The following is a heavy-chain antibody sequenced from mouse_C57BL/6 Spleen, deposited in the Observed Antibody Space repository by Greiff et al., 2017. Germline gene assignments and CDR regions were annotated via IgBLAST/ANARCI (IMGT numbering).Heavy chain of an antibody. CDR1: GFTFRDYG. CDR3: ARQDYSNYVTAWFAY. Sequence: EVHLVESGGGLVKPGGSLKLSCAASGFTFRDYGMHWVRQAPEKGLEWVAYISSGSSTIYYADTVKGRFTISRDNAKNTLFLQMTSLRSEDTAMYYCARQDYSNYVTAWFAYWGQGTLVTVSA. D-gene: IGHD2-5*01. CDR2: ISSGSSTI. V-gene: IGHV5-17*01. J-gene: IGHJ3*01.